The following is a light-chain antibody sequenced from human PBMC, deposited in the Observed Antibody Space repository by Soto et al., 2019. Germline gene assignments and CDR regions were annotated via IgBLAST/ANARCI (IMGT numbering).Light chain of an antibody. CDR3: QQYNSYSWT. J-gene: IGKJ1*01. CDR2: KAS. Sequence: DIQMTQSPSTLSASVGDRVTITCRASQSISAWLAWYQQKPGKTPKVLIYKASSLESGVPSRFSGSGSGTEFTLTISSLQPDDFATYYCQQYNSYSWTFGQRTKVDIK. V-gene: IGKV1-5*03. CDR1: QSISAW.